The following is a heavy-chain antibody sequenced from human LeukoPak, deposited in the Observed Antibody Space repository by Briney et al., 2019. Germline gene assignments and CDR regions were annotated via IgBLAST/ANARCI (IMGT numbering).Heavy chain of an antibody. Sequence: PGGSLRLSCAASAFTFSSYAMSWVRQAPGKGLKWVSAISGSGGSTYYADSVKGRFTISRDNSKNTLYLQMNSLRAEDTAVYYCAKGNYDFWSGYSYLGFDYWGQGTLVTVSS. J-gene: IGHJ4*02. CDR2: ISGSGGST. V-gene: IGHV3-23*01. CDR3: AKGNYDFWSGYSYLGFDY. D-gene: IGHD3-3*01. CDR1: AFTFSSYA.